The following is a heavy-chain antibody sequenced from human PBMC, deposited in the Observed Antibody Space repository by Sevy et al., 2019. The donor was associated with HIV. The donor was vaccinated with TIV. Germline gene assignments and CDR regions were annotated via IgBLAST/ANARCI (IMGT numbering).Heavy chain of an antibody. V-gene: IGHV1-69*13. CDR1: GGTFSSYA. CDR3: AREIEGATRYFDY. CDR2: IIPIFGTA. D-gene: IGHD1-26*01. J-gene: IGHJ4*02. Sequence: ASVKVSCKASGGTFSSYAISWVRQAPGQGLEWMGGIIPIFGTANYAQKFQGRVTITADESTSTAYMELSSLRSEDTAVYYCAREIEGATRYFDYWGQGTLVTVSS.